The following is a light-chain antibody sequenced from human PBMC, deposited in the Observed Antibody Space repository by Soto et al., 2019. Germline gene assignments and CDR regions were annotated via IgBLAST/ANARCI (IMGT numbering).Light chain of an antibody. J-gene: IGKJ2*01. CDR1: QTVSSY. CDR3: QQYHNWPGYT. V-gene: IGKV3-15*01. Sequence: EIVMTQSPATLSVSPGERATLSCRASQTVSSYLAWYQQKPGQAPRLLIYGASTRATGIPARFSGSGSGTEFTPTISSLQSEDFAVYFCQQYHNWPGYTFGQGTKVDIK. CDR2: GAS.